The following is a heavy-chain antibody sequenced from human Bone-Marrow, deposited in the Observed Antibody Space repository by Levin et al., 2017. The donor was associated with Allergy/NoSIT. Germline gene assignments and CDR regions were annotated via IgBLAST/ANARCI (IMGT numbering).Heavy chain of an antibody. Sequence: ASVKVSCKASGYTFTGYYMHWVRQAPGQGLEWMGWINPNSGGTNYAQKFQGRVTMTRDTSISTAYMELSRLRSDDTAVYYCARWFGELLGYYGMDGWGQGTTVTVSS. V-gene: IGHV1-2*02. CDR3: ARWFGELLGYYGMDG. CDR2: INPNSGGT. D-gene: IGHD3-10*01. CDR1: GYTFTGYY. J-gene: IGHJ6*02.